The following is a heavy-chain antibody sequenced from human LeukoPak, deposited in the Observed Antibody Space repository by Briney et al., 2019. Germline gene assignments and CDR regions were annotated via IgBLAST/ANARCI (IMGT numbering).Heavy chain of an antibody. CDR3: ARPSSGYYYDYMDV. J-gene: IGHJ6*03. CDR2: FSYSGTA. V-gene: IGHV4-39*01. CDR1: GGSITSSSYY. Sequence: SETLSLTCTVSGGSITSSSYYWGWIRQPPGKGLEWIGSFSYSGTAYFNPSLESRVTMSVDTSNNQVSLNVSSVTAADTGVYYCARPSSGYYYDYMDVWGKGTLVTASS. D-gene: IGHD3-22*01.